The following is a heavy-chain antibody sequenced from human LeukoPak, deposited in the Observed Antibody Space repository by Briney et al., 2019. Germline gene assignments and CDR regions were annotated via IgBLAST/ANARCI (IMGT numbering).Heavy chain of an antibody. CDR3: AGGALGAFDI. Sequence: SETLSLTCTVSGGSISSGGYYWSWIRQPPGKGLEWIGYIYHSGSTYYNPSLKSRVTISVDRSKNQFSLKLSSVTAADTAVYYCAGGALGAFDIWGQGSMVTVSS. V-gene: IGHV4-30-2*01. D-gene: IGHD2-21*01. CDR1: GGSISSGGYY. CDR2: IYHSGST. J-gene: IGHJ3*02.